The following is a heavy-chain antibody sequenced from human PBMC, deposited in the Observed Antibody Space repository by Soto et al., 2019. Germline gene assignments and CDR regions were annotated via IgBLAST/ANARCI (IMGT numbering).Heavy chain of an antibody. CDR2: ISVYNGNT. CDR3: ARRPSGIVVAGRYAFDI. V-gene: IGHV1-18*04. Sequence: SVKVSFKASGYTFTNYGFSLVLHAPGQWLEWMGWISVYNGNTNYAQKLQGRVTMTTDTATSTAYMELRSLRSDDTAVYYCARRPSGIVVAGRYAFDIWGQGTMVTVSS. CDR1: GYTFTNYG. J-gene: IGHJ3*02. D-gene: IGHD6-19*01.